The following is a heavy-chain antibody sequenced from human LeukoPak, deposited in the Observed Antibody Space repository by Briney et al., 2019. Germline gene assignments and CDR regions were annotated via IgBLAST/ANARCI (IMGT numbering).Heavy chain of an antibody. J-gene: IGHJ6*03. CDR3: AKNGDRGAYCTGGTCYPYFYYYMDV. V-gene: IGHV3-21*04. CDR2: ISSSSSYM. CDR1: GFTFSSYS. Sequence: GGSLRLSCAASGFTFSSYSINWVRQAPGKGLEWVSCISSSSSYMYYADSMKGRFTISRDNARNSLYLQMNSLRAEDTAIYYCAKNGDRGAYCTGGTCYPYFYYYMDVWGKGTTVTI. D-gene: IGHD2-15*01.